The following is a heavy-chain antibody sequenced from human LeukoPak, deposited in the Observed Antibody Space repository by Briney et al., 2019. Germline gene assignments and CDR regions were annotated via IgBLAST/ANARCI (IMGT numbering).Heavy chain of an antibody. J-gene: IGHJ5*02. D-gene: IGHD3-10*01. CDR3: ARGGYYGSGNDFRFDP. V-gene: IGHV4-4*07. CDR1: GGSISSYY. Sequence: SETLSLTCTVSGGSISSYYWSWIRQPAGKGLEWIGRIYTSGSTNYNASLKSRVTISVDTSKNQFSLKLNSVTAADTAVYYCARGGYYGSGNDFRFDPWGQGTLVTVSS. CDR2: IYTSGST.